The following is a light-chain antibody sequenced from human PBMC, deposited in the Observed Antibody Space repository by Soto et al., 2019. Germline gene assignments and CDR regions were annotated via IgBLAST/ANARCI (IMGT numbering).Light chain of an antibody. Sequence: EIVLTQSPGTLSLSPGERATLSCRASQSVSSSYIAWYQQNPGQAPRLLIYGASSRATGIPDRFSGSGSGTDFTLTISRLEPEDFAVYFCQQYGRSPPFTFSQGT. V-gene: IGKV3-20*01. J-gene: IGKJ2*01. CDR3: QQYGRSPPFT. CDR1: QSVSSSY. CDR2: GAS.